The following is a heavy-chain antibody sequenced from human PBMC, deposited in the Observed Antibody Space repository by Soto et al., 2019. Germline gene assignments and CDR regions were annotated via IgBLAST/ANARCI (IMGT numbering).Heavy chain of an antibody. V-gene: IGHV2-5*02. J-gene: IGHJ4*02. Sequence: QITLKESGPTLVRPTQALTLTCTFSGFSLSTSGVGVGWIRQPPGKALEWLALMYWDDDKRFSPSLKSRLSITKDTSNNQVVLTMTNVDPVDTATYYCVHRSVAGAWFDYWGQGTLVTVSS. CDR2: MYWDDDK. D-gene: IGHD6-19*01. CDR3: VHRSVAGAWFDY. CDR1: GFSLSTSGVG.